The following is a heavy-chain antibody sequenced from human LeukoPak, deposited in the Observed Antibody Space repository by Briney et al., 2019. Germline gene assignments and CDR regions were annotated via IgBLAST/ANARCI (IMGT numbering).Heavy chain of an antibody. V-gene: IGHV3-23*01. J-gene: IGHJ4*02. Sequence: GGSLRLSCAASGFTFRTYAMSWVRQAPGKGLEWVSSISGSGGSTYYADSEKGRFTISRDNSKNTLYLQMNSLRADDTAVYYCAKDPTTGINLWSWNYWGQGTLVTVSS. CDR3: AKDPTTGINLWSWNY. CDR2: ISGSGGST. D-gene: IGHD2-8*01. CDR1: GFTFRTYA.